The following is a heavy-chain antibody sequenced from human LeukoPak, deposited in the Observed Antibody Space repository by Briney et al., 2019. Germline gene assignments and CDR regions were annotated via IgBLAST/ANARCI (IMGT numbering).Heavy chain of an antibody. J-gene: IGHJ6*03. CDR3: ARGRRITSFFYYMDV. Sequence: SETLSLTCAVYGGSFSGYYWSWIRQPPGKGLEWIGEINHSGSTNYNPSLKRRVTISEDTSKNQFSLKLSSVTAADTAVYYCARGRRITSFFYYMDVWGKGTTVTVSS. CDR2: INHSGST. D-gene: IGHD3-3*01. V-gene: IGHV4-34*01. CDR1: GGSFSGYY.